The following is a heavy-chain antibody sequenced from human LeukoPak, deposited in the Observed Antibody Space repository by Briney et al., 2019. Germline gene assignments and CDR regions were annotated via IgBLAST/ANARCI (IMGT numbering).Heavy chain of an antibody. V-gene: IGHV3-30*04. D-gene: IGHD3-22*01. CDR2: ISNDGSNK. CDR1: GFTFSRYS. J-gene: IGHJ4*02. Sequence: GGPLRLSCAASGFTFSRYSMHWVRQAPGKGPEWVAVISNDGSNKDYADSVKGRFTISRDNSKNTLYLQMNTLRAEDTAVYYCASGGVVINFDFWGQGTLVTVSS. CDR3: ASGGVVINFDF.